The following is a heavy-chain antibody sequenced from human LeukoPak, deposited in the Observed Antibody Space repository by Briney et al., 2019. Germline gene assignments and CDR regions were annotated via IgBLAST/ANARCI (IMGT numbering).Heavy chain of an antibody. Sequence: SETLSLTCTVSGGSVSSYYWSWIRQPPGKGLEWIGYIYYSGSTNYNPSLKSRVTISVDTSKNQFSLKLSSVTAADTAVYYCARVQEYSSSFFDYWGQGTLVTVSS. CDR1: GGSVSSYY. J-gene: IGHJ4*02. D-gene: IGHD6-6*01. CDR2: IYYSGST. CDR3: ARVQEYSSSFFDY. V-gene: IGHV4-59*02.